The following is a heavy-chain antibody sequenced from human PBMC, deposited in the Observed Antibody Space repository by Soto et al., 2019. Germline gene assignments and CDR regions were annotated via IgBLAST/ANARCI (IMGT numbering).Heavy chain of an antibody. D-gene: IGHD3-3*01. J-gene: IGHJ4*02. Sequence: ASVKVSCKTSGYTFSNYAISWVRQAPGQGLEWMGWVSPYNGNANYTEKFQGRVSMTTDTSTSTAYMELRSLRSDDTAVYYCARAYDFWSGYRNPFDYWGQGTLVTVSS. CDR1: GYTFSNYA. CDR2: VSPYNGNA. V-gene: IGHV1-18*04. CDR3: ARAYDFWSGYRNPFDY.